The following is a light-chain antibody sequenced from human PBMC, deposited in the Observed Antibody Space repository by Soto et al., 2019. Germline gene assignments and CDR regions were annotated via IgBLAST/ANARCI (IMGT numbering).Light chain of an antibody. CDR2: AAS. V-gene: IGKV1-16*01. CDR1: QDISNY. J-gene: IGKJ5*01. CDR3: QQYHSYPIT. Sequence: DIQMTQSPSSLSASVGDRLTITCRASQDISNYLALVQRKPGKAPKSLIYAASSLQSGVPSRFSGSGSGTDIALTINSLQPEDFATYYCQQYHSYPITLGQGTRLEIK.